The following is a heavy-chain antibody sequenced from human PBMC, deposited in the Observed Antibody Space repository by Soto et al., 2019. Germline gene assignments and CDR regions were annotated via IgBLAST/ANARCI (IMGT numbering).Heavy chain of an antibody. CDR3: ARDLSWGSNWYYYMDV. CDR1: GFILSDCA. CDR2: ISSSSSVI. V-gene: IGHV3-48*01. D-gene: IGHD7-27*01. Sequence: EVQLVESGGGLVQPGGSLRLSCATSGFILSDCAMNWVRQAPGKGLEWVSYISSSSSVIDYADSVKGRFTGSRDNARNSLYLQMNSLRAEDTAVYYCARDLSWGSNWYYYMDVWGKGTTGTVSS. J-gene: IGHJ6*03.